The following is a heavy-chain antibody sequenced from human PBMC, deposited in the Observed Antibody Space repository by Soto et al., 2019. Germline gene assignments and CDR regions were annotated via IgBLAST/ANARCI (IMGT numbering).Heavy chain of an antibody. CDR3: TRDASRDSSARGWFDP. V-gene: IGHV3-21*01. CDR1: GFTFRSFT. CDR2: ISSNSAYI. J-gene: IGHJ5*02. Sequence: GGSLRLSCAVSGFTFRSFTMNWVRQAPGKGLEWVSTISSNSAYIYYTDALRGRFTISRDNAKNSLHLQMNSLRAEDTAVYYCTRDASRDSSARGWFDPWGPGTLVTVSS. D-gene: IGHD6-13*01.